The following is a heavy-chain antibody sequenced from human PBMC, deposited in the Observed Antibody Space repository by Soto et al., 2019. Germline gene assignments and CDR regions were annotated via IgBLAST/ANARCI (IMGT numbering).Heavy chain of an antibody. CDR1: GFTFSSYA. CDR2: ISGSGGST. J-gene: IGHJ6*02. V-gene: IGHV3-23*01. CDR3: AKDRSLRYFDWHNYYYGMDV. Sequence: GGSLRLSCAASGFTFSSYAMSWVRQAPGKGLEWVSAISGSGGSTYYADSVKGRFTISRANSKNTLYLQMNSLRAEDTAVYYCAKDRSLRYFDWHNYYYGMDVWGQGTTVTVSS. D-gene: IGHD3-9*01.